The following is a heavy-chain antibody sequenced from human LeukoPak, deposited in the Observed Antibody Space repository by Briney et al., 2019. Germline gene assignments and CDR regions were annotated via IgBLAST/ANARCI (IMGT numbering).Heavy chain of an antibody. Sequence: PGGSLRLSCAASGFTFSSYAMHWVRQAPGKGLEWVAVISYDGSNKYYAGSVKGRFTISRDNSKNTLYLQMNSLRAEDTAVYYCVSSDYWGQGTLVTVSS. CDR2: ISYDGSNK. CDR1: GFTFSSYA. V-gene: IGHV3-30-3*01. CDR3: VSSDY. D-gene: IGHD2-2*01. J-gene: IGHJ4*02.